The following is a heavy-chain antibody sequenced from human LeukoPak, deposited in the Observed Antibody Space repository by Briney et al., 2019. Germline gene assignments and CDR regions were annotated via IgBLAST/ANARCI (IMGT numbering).Heavy chain of an antibody. D-gene: IGHD4-17*01. CDR2: ISSSGSTI. J-gene: IGHJ4*02. CDR3: AKDRDDYGDYGAAFDY. V-gene: IGHV3-48*03. Sequence: GGSLRLSCAASGFTFSSYEMNWVRQAPGKGLEWVSYISSSGSTIYYADSVKGRFTISRDNAKNSLYLQMNSLRAEDTAVYYCAKDRDDYGDYGAAFDYWGQGTLVTVSS. CDR1: GFTFSSYE.